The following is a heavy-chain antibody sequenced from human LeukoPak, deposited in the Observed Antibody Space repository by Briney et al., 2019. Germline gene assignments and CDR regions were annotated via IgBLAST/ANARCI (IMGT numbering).Heavy chain of an antibody. D-gene: IGHD1-7*01. J-gene: IGHJ5*02. V-gene: IGHV3-23*01. CDR3: AKGDNWNYVGWFDP. CDR1: GFTFSSYA. CDR2: ISGSGGST. Sequence: PGGSLRLSCAASGFTFSSYAMSWVRQAPGKGLEWVSAISGSGGSTYYADSVKGRFTISRDNSKNALYLQMNSLRAEDTAVYYCAKGDNWNYVGWFDPWGQGTLVTVSS.